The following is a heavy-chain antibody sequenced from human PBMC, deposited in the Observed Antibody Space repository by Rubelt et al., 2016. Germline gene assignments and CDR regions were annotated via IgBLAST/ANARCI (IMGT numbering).Heavy chain of an antibody. Sequence: SMNWVRQAPGKGLEWVSSISSSSSYIYYADSVKGRFTISRDNAKNSLYLQMNSLRAEDTAVYYCARRPDYYDSSGYDLDAFDIWGQGTMVTVSS. D-gene: IGHD3-22*01. CDR3: ARRPDYYDSSGYDLDAFDI. J-gene: IGHJ3*02. CDR2: ISSSSSYI. V-gene: IGHV3-21*01. CDR1: S.